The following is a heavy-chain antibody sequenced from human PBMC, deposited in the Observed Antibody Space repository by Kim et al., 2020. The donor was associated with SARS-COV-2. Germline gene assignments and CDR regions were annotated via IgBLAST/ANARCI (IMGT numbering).Heavy chain of an antibody. CDR2: GSNK. CDR3: AKATLFDY. J-gene: IGHJ4*02. D-gene: IGHD3-16*01. Sequence: GSNKYYGDSVKGRFAISRDNSKNTLYLQMNSLRAEDTAVYYCAKATLFDYWGQGTLVTVSS. V-gene: IGHV3-30*02.